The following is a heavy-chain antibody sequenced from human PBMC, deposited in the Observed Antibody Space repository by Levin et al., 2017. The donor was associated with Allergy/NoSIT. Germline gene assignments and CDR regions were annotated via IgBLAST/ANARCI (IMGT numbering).Heavy chain of an antibody. CDR2: IESDTTIR. Sequence: QSGESLKISCAASGFTFSPYYMHWVRQAPGKGLAWVSNIESDTTIRNYADSVKGRFTISRDNAKSTLYLQMNSLRAEDTAVYYCVRGGCSRTSCLDYWGQGILVTVSS. V-gene: IGHV3-74*01. CDR1: GFTFSPYY. J-gene: IGHJ4*02. D-gene: IGHD2-2*01. CDR3: VRGGCSRTSCLDY.